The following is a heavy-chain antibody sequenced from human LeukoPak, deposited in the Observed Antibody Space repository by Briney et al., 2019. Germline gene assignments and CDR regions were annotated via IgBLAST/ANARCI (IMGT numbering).Heavy chain of an antibody. Sequence: SETLSLTCTVSGYSISSGYYWGWIRQPPGKGLEWIGSIYHSGSTYYNPSLKSRVTILVDTSKNQFSLKLSSVTAADTAVYYCARAAYCGGDCYSGHAFDIWGQGTMVTVSS. CDR2: IYHSGST. CDR1: GYSISSGYY. D-gene: IGHD2-21*02. J-gene: IGHJ3*02. V-gene: IGHV4-38-2*02. CDR3: ARAAYCGGDCYSGHAFDI.